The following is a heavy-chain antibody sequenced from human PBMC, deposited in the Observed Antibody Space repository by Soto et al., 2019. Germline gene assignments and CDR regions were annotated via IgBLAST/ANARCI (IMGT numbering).Heavy chain of an antibody. CDR2: INHSGST. J-gene: IGHJ6*02. V-gene: IGHV4-34*01. CDR3: ARGRIAVAGNPYYYYYYGMDV. D-gene: IGHD6-19*01. Sequence: SETLSLTCAVYGGSFSGYYWSWIRQPPGKGLECIGEINHSGSTNYNPSLKSRVTISVDTSKNQFSLKLSSVTAADTAVYYCARGRIAVAGNPYYYYYYGMDVWGQGTTVTVSS. CDR1: GGSFSGYY.